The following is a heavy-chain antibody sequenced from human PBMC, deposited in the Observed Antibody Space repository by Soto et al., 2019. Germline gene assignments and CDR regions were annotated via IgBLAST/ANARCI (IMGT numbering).Heavy chain of an antibody. D-gene: IGHD3-10*01. CDR1: GFTFDDYA. Sequence: EVQLVESGGGLVQPGGSLRLSCAASGFTFDDYAILWVRQAPGKGLEWVSGISWNGAATGYMNSVKGRFSISRDNTKNTLYLQMNSLRAEDTAVYYCANLPLYGSGFDCWGQGTLVTVSS. V-gene: IGHV3-9*01. J-gene: IGHJ4*02. CDR2: ISWNGAAT. CDR3: ANLPLYGSGFDC.